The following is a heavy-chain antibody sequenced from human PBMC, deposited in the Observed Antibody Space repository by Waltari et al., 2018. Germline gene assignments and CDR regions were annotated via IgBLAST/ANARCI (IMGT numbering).Heavy chain of an antibody. Sequence: LVQSGDEVKKTGASVKVSCKAPGYTFNSYDISWVRQATGQGLEWMGWMNPNSGNTVYAQQFQGRVTMTRNTSINTAYMELSSLRFDDTAMYYCARVVQNTAYEMNWFGPWGQGSLVTVSS. CDR3: ARVVQNTAYEMNWFGP. CDR1: GYTFNSYD. CDR2: MNPNSGNT. J-gene: IGHJ5*02. D-gene: IGHD6-6*01. V-gene: IGHV1-8*01.